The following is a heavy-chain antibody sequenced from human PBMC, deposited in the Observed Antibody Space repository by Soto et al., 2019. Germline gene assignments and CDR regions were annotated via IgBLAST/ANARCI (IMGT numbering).Heavy chain of an antibody. CDR3: ARCKQKVIHCAMDV. CDR1: GFIFSAYG. CDR2: INYDGSSK. J-gene: IGHJ6*02. V-gene: IGHV3-33*01. Sequence: QVHLVQSGGGAVQPGRSLRVSCSTSGFIFSAYGMHWVRQAPGKGLGWVAVINYDGSSKFYGDSVKGRFTISRDNSKNMLYLQLNSLRGEDTAIYYCARCKQKVIHCAMDVWGQGATVTVTS. D-gene: IGHD2-21*01.